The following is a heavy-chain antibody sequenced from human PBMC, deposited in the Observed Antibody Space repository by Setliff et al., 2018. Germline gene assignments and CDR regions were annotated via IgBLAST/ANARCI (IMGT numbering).Heavy chain of an antibody. CDR1: GGSIRSDY. D-gene: IGHD6-19*01. V-gene: IGHV4-4*08. J-gene: IGHJ4*02. CDR2: IYTSGST. Sequence: SETLSLTCTVSGGSIRSDYWNWIRQPPGKGLEWIGHIYTSGSTKYNPSLKSRVTISVDTSKNQFSLKLSSVTAADTAVYYCARAISGWYSAHYFDYWGQGTPVTVS. CDR3: ARAISGWYSAHYFDY.